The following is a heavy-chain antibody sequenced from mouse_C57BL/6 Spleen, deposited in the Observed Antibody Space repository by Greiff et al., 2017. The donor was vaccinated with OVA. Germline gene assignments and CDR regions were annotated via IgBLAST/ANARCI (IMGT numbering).Heavy chain of an antibody. Sequence: EVQRVESGGGLVKPGGSLKLSCAASGFTFSSYAMSWVRQTPEKRLEWVATISDGGSYTYYPDNVKGRFTISRDNAKNNLYLQMSHLKSEDTAMYYCAREDGNYLYYAMDYWGQGTSVTVSS. D-gene: IGHD2-1*01. CDR2: ISDGGSYT. J-gene: IGHJ4*01. CDR1: GFTFSSYA. CDR3: AREDGNYLYYAMDY. V-gene: IGHV5-4*01.